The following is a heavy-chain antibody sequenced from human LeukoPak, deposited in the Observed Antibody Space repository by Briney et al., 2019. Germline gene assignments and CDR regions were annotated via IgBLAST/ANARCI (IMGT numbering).Heavy chain of an antibody. V-gene: IGHV4-34*01. Sequence: SETLSLSCAVSGGSFRGYYGSWIRQPPGKGLEWIGEINYGGTTNYNPSLNSRFTISVDTSKNQFSLKLSSVTAADTAVYYCARYWGSGWTFDYWGQGTLVTVSS. CDR1: GGSFRGYY. J-gene: IGHJ4*02. CDR2: INYGGTT. CDR3: ARYWGSGWTFDY. D-gene: IGHD6-19*01.